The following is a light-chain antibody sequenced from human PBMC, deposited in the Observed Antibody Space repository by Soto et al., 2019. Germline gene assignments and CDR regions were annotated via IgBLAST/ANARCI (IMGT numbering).Light chain of an antibody. J-gene: IGLJ2*01. Sequence: QSVLTQPASVSGSPGQSITISCAGTRDDIGAYDYVSWYQQHPGNAPKLLVYEVTNRPSGVSDRFSVSKSGNTASLTISGLQAEDEADYYCNSYINSSAVVLGGGTKVTV. CDR2: EVT. CDR1: RDDIGAYDY. V-gene: IGLV2-14*01. CDR3: NSYINSSAVV.